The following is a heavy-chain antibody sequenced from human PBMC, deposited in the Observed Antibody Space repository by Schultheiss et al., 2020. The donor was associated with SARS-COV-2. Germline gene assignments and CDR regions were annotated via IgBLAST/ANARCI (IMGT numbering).Heavy chain of an antibody. CDR2: IYHSGST. J-gene: IGHJ3*02. Sequence: SETLSLTCAVSGYSISSGYYWGWIRQPPGKGLEWIGRIYHSGSTYYNPSLKSRVTISVDTSKNQFSLKLSSVTAADTAVYYCARASVLDSYRLSWFRTGSDAFDIWGQVTMVTVSS. CDR3: ARASVLDSYRLSWFRTGSDAFDI. D-gene: IGHD3/OR15-3a*01. V-gene: IGHV4-38-2*01. CDR1: GYSISSGYY.